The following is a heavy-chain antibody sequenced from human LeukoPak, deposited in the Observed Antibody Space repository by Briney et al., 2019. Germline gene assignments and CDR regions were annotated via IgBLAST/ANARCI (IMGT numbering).Heavy chain of an antibody. D-gene: IGHD3-10*01. J-gene: IGHJ4*02. CDR2: ISSNGGST. Sequence: GGSLRLSCSASGFSFSNYAMHWVRQAPGKGLEYVSAISSNGGSTYYADSVKGRFTISRDNSKNTLYLQVSSLRAEDTAVYYCVKDIHYYGSGNYYNGYFDYWGQGTLVTDSS. V-gene: IGHV3-64D*09. CDR1: GFSFSNYA. CDR3: VKDIHYYGSGNYYNGYFDY.